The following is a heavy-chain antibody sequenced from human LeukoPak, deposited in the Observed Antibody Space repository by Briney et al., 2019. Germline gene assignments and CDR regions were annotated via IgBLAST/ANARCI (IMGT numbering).Heavy chain of an antibody. CDR2: IIPIVNRA. D-gene: IGHD1-26*01. J-gene: IGHJ5*02. Sequence: SVKVSCKASGGPLSSYGIGWVRPAPGQGLEWMGRIIPIVNRANSAQRFQGRVTITADTSTNTVYMELSSLRSDDTAVYYCARLRADAGSGHNWFDPWGQGTLVTVSS. CDR1: GGPLSSYG. CDR3: ARLRADAGSGHNWFDP. V-gene: IGHV1-69*04.